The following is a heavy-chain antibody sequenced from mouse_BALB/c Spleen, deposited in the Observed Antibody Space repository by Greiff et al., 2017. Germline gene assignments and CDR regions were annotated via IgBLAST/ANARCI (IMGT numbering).Heavy chain of an antibody. CDR2: IYPGGGYT. D-gene: IGHD1-1*01. V-gene: IGHV1-63*02. J-gene: IGHJ2*01. CDR1: GYTFTNYW. CDR3: ARDSTTVVATRYYFDD. Sequence: VQLQQSGAELVRPGTSVKISCKASGYTFTNYWLGWVKQRPGHGLEWIGDIYPGGGYTNYNEKFKGKATLTADTSSSTAYMQLSSLTSEDSAVYFCARDSTTVVATRYYFDDWGQGTTLTVSS.